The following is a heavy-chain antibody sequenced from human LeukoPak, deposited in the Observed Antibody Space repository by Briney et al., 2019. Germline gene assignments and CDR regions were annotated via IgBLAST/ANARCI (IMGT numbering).Heavy chain of an antibody. D-gene: IGHD4-11*01. J-gene: IGHJ6*02. CDR1: GGSISSGGYY. CDR2: IYYSGST. V-gene: IGHV4-31*03. CDR3: ARGETVTTVHQYYYYGMDV. Sequence: SETLSLTCTVSGGSISSGGYYWRWIRQQPGKGLEWIGYIYYSGSTYYNRSLKSRVTISVDTSKNQFSLKLSSVTAADTAVYYCARGETVTTVHQYYYYGMDVWGQGTTVTVSS.